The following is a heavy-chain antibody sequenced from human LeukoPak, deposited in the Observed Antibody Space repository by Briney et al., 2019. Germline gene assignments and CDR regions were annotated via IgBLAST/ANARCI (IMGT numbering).Heavy chain of an antibody. D-gene: IGHD3-10*01. Sequence: GGSPRLSCAVSGFTFSSYWMSWVRQAPGRGLEWVANIKQDGSEKYYVDSVKGRFTISRDNTKNSLYLQMNSLRAEDTAVYYCASIVEEFGELLYDYWGQGTLVTVSS. CDR2: IKQDGSEK. CDR3: ASIVEEFGELLYDY. CDR1: GFTFSSYW. J-gene: IGHJ4*02. V-gene: IGHV3-7*01.